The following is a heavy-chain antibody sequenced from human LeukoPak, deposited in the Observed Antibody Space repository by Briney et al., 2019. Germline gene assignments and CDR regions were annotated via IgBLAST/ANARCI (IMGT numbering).Heavy chain of an antibody. CDR1: GFTFSSYE. J-gene: IGHJ4*02. CDR3: ARDFSGHFDF. D-gene: IGHD3-10*01. V-gene: IGHV3-21*01. Sequence: PGGSLRLSCAASGFTFSSYEMNWVRQAPGKGLEGFSSITGSSTYRYYADSVKGRFTISRDNAENSLYLQMNSLRAEDTAVYYCARDFSGHFDFWGQGTLVTVSS. CDR2: ITGSSTYR.